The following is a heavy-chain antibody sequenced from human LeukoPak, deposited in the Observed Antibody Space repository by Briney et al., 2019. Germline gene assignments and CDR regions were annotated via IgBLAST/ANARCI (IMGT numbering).Heavy chain of an antibody. Sequence: GGSLRLSCAASGFTFSGSAMHWVRQPSGKGLEWVGRIRSKANSYATAYAASVKGKFTISRDDSKNTAYLQMNSLKTEDTAVYYCTRHAFGYDSSRVTDYWGQGTLVTVSS. D-gene: IGHD5-12*01. V-gene: IGHV3-73*01. J-gene: IGHJ4*02. CDR3: TRHAFGYDSSRVTDY. CDR2: IRSKANSYAT. CDR1: GFTFSGSA.